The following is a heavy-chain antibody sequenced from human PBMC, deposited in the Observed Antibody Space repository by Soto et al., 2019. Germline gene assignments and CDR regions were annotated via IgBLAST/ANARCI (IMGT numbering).Heavy chain of an antibody. D-gene: IGHD2-2*01. Sequence: GGSLRLSCAASGFTFSSYGMHWVRQAPGKGLEWVAVTWYDGSNKYYADSLKGRFTLSRDNSKNTLYLQMNSLRAEDTAVYYCATLDIVVVPEANYYYYYMDVWGKGTTVTVSS. J-gene: IGHJ6*03. CDR2: TWYDGSNK. CDR3: ATLDIVVVPEANYYYYYMDV. CDR1: GFTFSSYG. V-gene: IGHV3-33*01.